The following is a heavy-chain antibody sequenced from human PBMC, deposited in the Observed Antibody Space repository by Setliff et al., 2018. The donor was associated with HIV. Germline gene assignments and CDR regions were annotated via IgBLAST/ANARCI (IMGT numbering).Heavy chain of an antibody. Sequence: ASVKVSCKASGGTFRSKGISWVRQAPGQGLEWMGIINPSGGSTSYAQKFQGRVTMTRDTSTSTVYMELSSLRSEDTAVYYCARHSHDFWSGYGHYFDYWGQGTLVTVSS. D-gene: IGHD3-3*01. CDR3: ARHSHDFWSGYGHYFDY. CDR2: INPSGGST. CDR1: GGTFRSKG. V-gene: IGHV1-46*01. J-gene: IGHJ4*02.